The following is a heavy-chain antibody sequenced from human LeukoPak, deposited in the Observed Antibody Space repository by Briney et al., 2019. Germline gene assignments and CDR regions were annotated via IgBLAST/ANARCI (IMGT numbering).Heavy chain of an antibody. CDR3: AKDSDYYHSSGYYYAYFQH. J-gene: IGHJ1*01. Sequence: GGSLRLSCAASGFTFSSYAMTWVRQAPGKGLEWVSYISSSSSTIYYADSVKGRFTISRDNAKNSLYLQMNSLRDEDTAVYYCAKDSDYYHSSGYYYAYFQHWGQGTLVTVSS. CDR2: ISSSSSTI. V-gene: IGHV3-48*02. D-gene: IGHD3-22*01. CDR1: GFTFSSYA.